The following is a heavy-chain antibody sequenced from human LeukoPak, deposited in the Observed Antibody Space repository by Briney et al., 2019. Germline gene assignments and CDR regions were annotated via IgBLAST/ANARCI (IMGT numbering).Heavy chain of an antibody. D-gene: IGHD2-2*02. J-gene: IGHJ4*02. CDR3: AKETRYCSSTSCYTDY. Sequence: GGSLRLSCAASGFTFGAYWMHWVRQAPGKGLVWVSRINSDGSTTYYADSVKGRFTISRDSPTNTLYLQMNSLRAEDTAVYYCAKETRYCSSTSCYTDYWGQGTLVTVSS. V-gene: IGHV3-74*01. CDR2: INSDGSTT. CDR1: GFTFGAYW.